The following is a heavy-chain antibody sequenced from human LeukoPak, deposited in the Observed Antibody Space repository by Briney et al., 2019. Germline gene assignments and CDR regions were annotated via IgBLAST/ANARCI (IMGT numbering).Heavy chain of an antibody. V-gene: IGHV1-69*13. CDR3: ARAYMTATRHFDS. Sequence: SVKVSCKTSGGTFSSYTISWVRQAPGQGLEWMGGIIPIFGTPHYAQKFQDRVTITADASTGTAYMELSSLRSEDTAVYYCARAYMTATRHFDSWGQGTLVTVSS. CDR1: GGTFSSYT. CDR2: IIPIFGTP. J-gene: IGHJ4*02. D-gene: IGHD2-21*02.